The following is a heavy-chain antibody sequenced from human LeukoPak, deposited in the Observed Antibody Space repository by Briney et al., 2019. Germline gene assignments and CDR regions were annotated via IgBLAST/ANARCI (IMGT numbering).Heavy chain of an antibody. D-gene: IGHD3-10*01. J-gene: IGHJ5*02. V-gene: IGHV4-34*01. CDR2: INHSGST. CDR1: GGSFSGYY. Sequence: PSETLSLTCAVYGGSFSGYYWSWIRQPPGKGLEWIGEINHSGSTNYNPSLKSRVTISVDTSKNQFSLKLSSVTAADTAVYYCASGTYYYGSGSYAPFDPWGQGTLVTVSS. CDR3: ASGTYYYGSGSYAPFDP.